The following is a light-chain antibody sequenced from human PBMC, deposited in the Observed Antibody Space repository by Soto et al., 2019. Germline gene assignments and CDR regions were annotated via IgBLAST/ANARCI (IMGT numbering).Light chain of an antibody. CDR2: EVN. CDR1: SSDVGGYHY. J-gene: IGLJ3*02. V-gene: IGLV2-8*01. CDR3: SSYAGRDNWV. Sequence: QSALTQPPSASGSPGQSVTISCTGTSSDVGGYHYVSWYQQHPGKAPKLMIYEVNKPPSGVPDRFAGSKSGNTASLTVSGLQAEEEADYYCSSYAGRDNWVFGGGTKLTVL.